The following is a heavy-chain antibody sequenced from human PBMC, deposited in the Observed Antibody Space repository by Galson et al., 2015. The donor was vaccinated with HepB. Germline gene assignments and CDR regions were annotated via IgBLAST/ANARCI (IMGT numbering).Heavy chain of an antibody. CDR1: GFTFSGSA. D-gene: IGHD5-12*01. CDR2: IRSKGNDYAT. V-gene: IGHV3-73*01. J-gene: IGHJ4*02. CDR3: TRMGDFSGYSSK. Sequence: SLRLSCAASGFTFSGSAIHWVRQASGKGPEWVGRIRSKGNDYATSYVESLKGWFTISRDDSRNMAYLRMKSLKTEDTAVYYCTRMGDFSGYSSKWGQGTLVTASS.